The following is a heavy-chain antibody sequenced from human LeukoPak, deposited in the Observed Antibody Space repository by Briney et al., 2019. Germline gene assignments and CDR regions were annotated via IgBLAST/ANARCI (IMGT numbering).Heavy chain of an antibody. CDR1: GGSFSGYY. CDR3: AKVDTAMVKGRAFDI. Sequence: SETLSLTCAVYGGSFSGYYWSWIRQPPGKGLEWIGEINHSGSTNYNPSLKSRVTISVDTSKNQFSLKLSSVTAADTAVYYCAKVDTAMVKGRAFDIWGQGTMVTVSS. CDR2: INHSGST. J-gene: IGHJ3*02. V-gene: IGHV4-34*01. D-gene: IGHD5-18*01.